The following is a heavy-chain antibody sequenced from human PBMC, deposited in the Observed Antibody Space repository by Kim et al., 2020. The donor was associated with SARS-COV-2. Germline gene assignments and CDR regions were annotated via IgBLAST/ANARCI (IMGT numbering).Heavy chain of an antibody. J-gene: IGHJ3*02. D-gene: IGHD6-19*01. CDR1: GGSISSYY. CDR3: ARDKGYSSGWYADYAFDI. Sequence: SETLSLTCTVSGGSISSYYWSWIRQPPGKGLEWIGYIYYSGSTNYNPSLKSRVTISVDTSKNQFSLKLSSVTAADTAVYYCARDKGYSSGWYADYAFDIWGQGTMVTVSS. CDR2: IYYSGST. V-gene: IGHV4-59*01.